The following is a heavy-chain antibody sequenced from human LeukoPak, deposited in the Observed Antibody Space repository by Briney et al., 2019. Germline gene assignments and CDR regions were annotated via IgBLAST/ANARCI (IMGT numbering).Heavy chain of an antibody. J-gene: IGHJ4*02. CDR3: ARSPLGTVADSSGYYFDY. Sequence: PGGSLRLSCAASGFTFSSYAMSWVRQAPGKGLEWVAVISYDGSNKYYADSVEGRFTISRDNSKNTLYLQMNSLRAEDTAVYYCARSPLGTVADSSGYYFDYWGQGTLVTVSS. D-gene: IGHD3-22*01. CDR2: ISYDGSNK. V-gene: IGHV3-30*04. CDR1: GFTFSSYA.